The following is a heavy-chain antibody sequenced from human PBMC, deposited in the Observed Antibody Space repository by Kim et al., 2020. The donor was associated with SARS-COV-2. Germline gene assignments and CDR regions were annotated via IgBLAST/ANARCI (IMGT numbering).Heavy chain of an antibody. J-gene: IGHJ6*02. V-gene: IGHV4-59*01. CDR3: ARDMEGNYGMDV. D-gene: IGHD1-1*01. CDR2: T. Sequence: TNYTPSLKSRVTISVDTSKNQFCLKLSSVTAADTAVYYCARDMEGNYGMDVWCQGTTVTVSS.